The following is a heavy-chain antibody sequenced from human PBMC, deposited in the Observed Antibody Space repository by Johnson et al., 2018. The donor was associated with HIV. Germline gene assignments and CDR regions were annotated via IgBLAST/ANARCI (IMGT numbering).Heavy chain of an antibody. V-gene: IGHV3-30*04. Sequence: QVQLVESGGGVVHPGRSLRLSCAASGFTFSSYAMHWVRQAPGKGLEWVAVISYDGSNKKYADSVKGRFTISRDNSKNTLYLQMNSLRAEDTAVYYCAKGRDSSGFGAFDIWGQGTMVTVSS. D-gene: IGHD3-22*01. CDR1: GFTFSSYA. CDR2: ISYDGSNK. J-gene: IGHJ3*02. CDR3: AKGRDSSGFGAFDI.